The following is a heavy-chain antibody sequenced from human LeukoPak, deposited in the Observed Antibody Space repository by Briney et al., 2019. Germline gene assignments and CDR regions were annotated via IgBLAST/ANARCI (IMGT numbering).Heavy chain of an antibody. CDR1: GYTFTSYD. Sequence: ASVKVSCKASGYTFTSYDINWVRQATGQGLEWMGWMNPNSGNTGYAQKFQGRVTMTRNTSISTAYMELSSLRSEDTVVYYCARGRRLAWYFDWLPYYNWFDPWGQGTLVTVSS. CDR2: MNPNSGNT. J-gene: IGHJ5*02. V-gene: IGHV1-8*01. D-gene: IGHD3-9*01. CDR3: ARGRRLAWYFDWLPYYNWFDP.